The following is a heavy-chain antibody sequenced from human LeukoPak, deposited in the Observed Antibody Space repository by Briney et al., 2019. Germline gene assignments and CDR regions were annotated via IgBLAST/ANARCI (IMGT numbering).Heavy chain of an antibody. CDR2: IYYSGST. Sequence: SETLSLTCTVAGGSISSSSYYWGWIRQPPGKGLEWIGSIYYSGSTYYNPSLKSRVTISVDTSKNQFSLKLSSVIAADTAVYYCARHPFATPFDYWGPGTLVTVSS. V-gene: IGHV4-39*01. CDR1: GGSISSSSYY. J-gene: IGHJ4*02. D-gene: IGHD2-15*01. CDR3: ARHPFATPFDY.